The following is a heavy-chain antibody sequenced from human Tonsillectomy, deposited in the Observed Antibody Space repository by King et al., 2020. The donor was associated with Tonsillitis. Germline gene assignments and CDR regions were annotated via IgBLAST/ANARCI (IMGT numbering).Heavy chain of an antibody. CDR1: GGSVSSTNHY. CDR3: AVDAPATLNHHNYCRMDV. Sequence: VQLQESGPGLVKPSETLSLTCTVSGGSVSSTNHYWSWIRQPPGKGLEWIGYIYYSGSTNYNPSLKSRVTMSMDTSKNQFSLKLISVTAADTAFYFCAVDAPATLNHHNYCRMDVWGQGTTVTVAS. D-gene: IGHD1-14*01. J-gene: IGHJ6*02. CDR2: IYYSGST. V-gene: IGHV4-61*01.